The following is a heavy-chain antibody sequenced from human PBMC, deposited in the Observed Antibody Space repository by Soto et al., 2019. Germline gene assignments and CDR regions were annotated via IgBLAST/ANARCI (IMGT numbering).Heavy chain of an antibody. CDR2: INSDGSVS. CDR3: ARGECVGGTCYSLAGSFYYYMDV. V-gene: IGHV3-74*02. Sequence: EVQLVESGGGLVQPGGSLRLSCAASGFTFSNYWMYWVRQAPGKGLEWVSRINSDGSVSSYADSVKGRLTISRDNAKNALYLQMDSLRAEDTAVYYCARGECVGGTCYSLAGSFYYYMDVWGKGTTVTVFS. J-gene: IGHJ6*03. D-gene: IGHD2-15*01. CDR1: GFTFSNYW.